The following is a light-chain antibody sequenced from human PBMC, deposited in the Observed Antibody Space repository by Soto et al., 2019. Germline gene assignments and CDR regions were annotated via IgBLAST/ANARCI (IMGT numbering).Light chain of an antibody. Sequence: QSVLTQTPSASGTPGRRVSISCSGGRLNIGSNLVNWYQQLPGTAPKLLIYSNVQRPSGVPDRFSGSKSGTSASLAISGLQSEDEADYYCAAWDDTLKGVIFGGGTKLTVL. CDR1: RLNIGSNL. J-gene: IGLJ2*01. V-gene: IGLV1-44*01. CDR2: SNV. CDR3: AAWDDTLKGVI.